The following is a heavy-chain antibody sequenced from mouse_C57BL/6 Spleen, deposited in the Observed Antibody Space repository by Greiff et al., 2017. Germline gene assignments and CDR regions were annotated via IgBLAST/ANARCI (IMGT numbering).Heavy chain of an antibody. J-gene: IGHJ2*01. CDR1: GYAFSSSW. CDR3: ANLLWYPFDY. Sequence: VQRVESGPELVKPGASVKISCKASGYAFSSSWMNWVKQRPGKGLEWIGRIYPGDGDTNYNGKFKGKAALTADKSSSTAYRQLSSLTSGDSAVYFCANLLWYPFDYWGQGTTLTVSS. D-gene: IGHD2-1*01. V-gene: IGHV1-82*01. CDR2: IYPGDGDT.